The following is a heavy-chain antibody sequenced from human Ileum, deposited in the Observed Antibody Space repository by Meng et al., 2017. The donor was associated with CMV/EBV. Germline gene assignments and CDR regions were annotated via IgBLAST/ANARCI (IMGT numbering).Heavy chain of an antibody. D-gene: IGHD5-24*01. CDR1: GFTFSGFW. CDR3: ASIGDGYMRTDSNGMGV. V-gene: IGHV3-7*01. CDR2: LNQAGTDK. Sequence: GESLKISCEASGFTFSGFWMTWVRLAPGKGLEWVACLNQAGTDKYYVGSVKGRFTISRDNAKNSLYLQMNRLRAEDTAVYYCASIGDGYMRTDSNGMGVWGQGTTVTVSS. J-gene: IGHJ6*02.